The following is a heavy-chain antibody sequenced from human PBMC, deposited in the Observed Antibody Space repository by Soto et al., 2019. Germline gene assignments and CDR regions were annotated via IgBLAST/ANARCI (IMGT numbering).Heavy chain of an antibody. D-gene: IGHD3-10*01. V-gene: IGHV3-7*03. CDR1: GFTFSSYW. CDR3: ARVLLWFGEFYYFDY. Sequence: GSLRLSCAASGFTFSSYWMSWVRQAPGKGLEWVANIKQDGSEKYYVDSVKGRFTISRDNAKNSLYLQMNSLRAEDTAVYYCARVLLWFGEFYYFDYWGQGTLVTVSS. J-gene: IGHJ4*02. CDR2: IKQDGSEK.